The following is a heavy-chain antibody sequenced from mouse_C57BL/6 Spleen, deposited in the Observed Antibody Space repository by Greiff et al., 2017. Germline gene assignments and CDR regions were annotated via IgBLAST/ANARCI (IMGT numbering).Heavy chain of an antibody. D-gene: IGHD2-1*01. Sequence: QVQLQQPGAELVKPGASVKLSCKASGYTFTSYWMQWVKQRPGQGLEWIGEIDPSDSYTNYNQKFKGKATLTVDTSSSTAYMQLSSLTSEDSAVYYCARRTDGNYVYYFDYWGRGTTLTVSS. CDR1: GYTFTSYW. CDR2: IDPSDSYT. CDR3: ARRTDGNYVYYFDY. J-gene: IGHJ2*01. V-gene: IGHV1-50*01.